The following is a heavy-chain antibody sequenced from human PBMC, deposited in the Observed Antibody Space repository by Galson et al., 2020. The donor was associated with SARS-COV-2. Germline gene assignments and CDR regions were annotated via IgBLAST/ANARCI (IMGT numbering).Heavy chain of an antibody. CDR1: GFTFSSYS. CDR2: TSSSSSYI. J-gene: IGHJ4*02. Sequence: GESLKISCAASGFTFSSYSMNWVRQAPGKGLEWVSSTSSSSSYIYYADSVKGRFTISRDNAKNSLYLQMNSLRAEDTAVYYCARGEMATIRGDYFDYWGQGTLVTVSS. CDR3: ARGEMATIRGDYFDY. V-gene: IGHV3-21*01. D-gene: IGHD5-12*01.